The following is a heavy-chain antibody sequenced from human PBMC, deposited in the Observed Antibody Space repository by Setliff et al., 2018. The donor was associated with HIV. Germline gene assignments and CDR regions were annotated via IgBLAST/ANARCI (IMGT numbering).Heavy chain of an antibody. CDR2: INHSGST. CDR3: ARESPSSSWFYFDF. J-gene: IGHJ4*02. V-gene: IGHV4-34*01. CDR1: GGSFNGYS. D-gene: IGHD6-13*01. Sequence: SETLSLTCAVYGGSFNGYSWTWIRQPPGKGLEWIGGINHSGSTNYNPSLKSRVTISVDTSKNQFSLKLGSVTAADTAVYYCARESPSSSWFYFDFWGQGTLVTVSS.